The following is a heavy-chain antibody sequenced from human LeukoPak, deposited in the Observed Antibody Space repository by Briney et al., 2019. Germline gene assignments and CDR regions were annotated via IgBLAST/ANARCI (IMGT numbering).Heavy chain of an antibody. CDR1: GFTFSSYS. D-gene: IGHD6-19*01. CDR3: ASPFKISSGWAFDY. CDR2: ISSSSSYI. Sequence: PGGSLRLSCAASGFTFSSYSMNWVRQAPGKGLEWVSSISSSSSYIYYADSVKGRFTISRDNAKNSLYLQMNSLRAEDTAVYYCASPFKISSGWAFDYWGQGTLVTVSS. J-gene: IGHJ4*02. V-gene: IGHV3-21*01.